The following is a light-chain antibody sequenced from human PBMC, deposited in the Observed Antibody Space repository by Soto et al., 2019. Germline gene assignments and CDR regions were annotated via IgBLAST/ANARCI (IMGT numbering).Light chain of an antibody. CDR2: AAS. J-gene: IGKJ1*01. Sequence: DFRMTQSPSSLSASVGDRVIITCRASQEINNYLAWYQQKPGRAPNLLIYAASTLQSGVPSRFSGSGSGTDFTLTISSLQPEDVATYYCQKYTTAPWAFGQGTKVEIK. CDR1: QEINNY. V-gene: IGKV1-27*01. CDR3: QKYTTAPWA.